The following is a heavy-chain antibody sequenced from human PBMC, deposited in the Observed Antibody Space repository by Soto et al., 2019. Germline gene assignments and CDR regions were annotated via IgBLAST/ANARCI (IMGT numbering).Heavy chain of an antibody. V-gene: IGHV1-69*13. Sequence: SVKVSCKASGGTFSSYAISWVRQAPGQGLEWMGGIIPIFGTANYAQKFQGRVTITADESTSTAYMELSSLRSEDTAVYYCARAHFMWELRPWFDPWGQGTLVTVSS. CDR2: IIPIFGTA. CDR3: ARAHFMWELRPWFDP. D-gene: IGHD1-26*01. CDR1: GGTFSSYA. J-gene: IGHJ5*02.